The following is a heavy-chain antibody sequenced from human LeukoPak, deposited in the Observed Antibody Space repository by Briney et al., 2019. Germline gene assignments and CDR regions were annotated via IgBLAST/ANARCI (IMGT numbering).Heavy chain of an antibody. J-gene: IGHJ4*02. CDR2: INPNSGDT. Sequence: GASVKVSCKAAGYTFTSYYMHWVRQAPGQGLEWMGWINPNSGDTDFAQKFQGRVTMTTDTSIGTGYMELSRLRSDDTAVYFCGSSPHSSVLAVFDSWGQGTLVAVSS. D-gene: IGHD5-18*01. CDR1: GYTFTSYY. V-gene: IGHV1-2*02. CDR3: GSSPHSSVLAVFDS.